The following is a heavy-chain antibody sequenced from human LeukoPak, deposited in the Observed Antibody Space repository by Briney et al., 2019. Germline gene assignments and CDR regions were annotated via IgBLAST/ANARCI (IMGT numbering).Heavy chain of an antibody. CDR1: GFTFDDYA. CDR2: ISWNSTSI. Sequence: GRSLRLSCAASGFTFDDYAMRSVRQPPGKGLEWVSGISWNSTSIGYAYSVKGRFPISRDNANISLYLQMNSLRAEDTALYYCAEDMEDGTCDYWGQGTLVTVSS. D-gene: IGHD1-26*01. V-gene: IGHV3-9*01. J-gene: IGHJ4*02. CDR3: AEDMEDGTCDY.